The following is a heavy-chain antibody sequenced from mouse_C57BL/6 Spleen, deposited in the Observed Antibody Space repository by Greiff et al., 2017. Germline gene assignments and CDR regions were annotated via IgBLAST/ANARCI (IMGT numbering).Heavy chain of an antibody. D-gene: IGHD6-1*01. J-gene: IGHJ2*01. CDR1: GYSFTGYY. CDR2: INPSTGGT. CDR3: ARWGRQYYVGY. Sequence: VQLQQSGPELVKPGASVKISCKASGYSFTGYYMHWVKQSPEKSLEWIGGINPSTGGTTYNLKFKAKATLTVDKSSSTAYLQLKSLTSEDSAVYYCARWGRQYYVGYWGQGTTRTVSS. V-gene: IGHV1-42*01.